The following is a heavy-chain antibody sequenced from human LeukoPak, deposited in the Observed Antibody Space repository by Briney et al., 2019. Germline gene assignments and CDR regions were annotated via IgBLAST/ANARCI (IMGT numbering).Heavy chain of an antibody. CDR2: ISSSSSYI. V-gene: IGHV3-21*01. J-gene: IGHJ4*02. CDR3: ARVLDIVVVVAATRGLVDY. D-gene: IGHD2-15*01. Sequence: GGSLRLSCAASGFTFSSYSMNWVRQAPGKGLEWVSSISSSSSYIYYADSVKGRFTISRDNAKNSLYLQMNSLRAEDTAVYYCARVLDIVVVVAATRGLVDYWGQGTLVTVSS. CDR1: GFTFSSYS.